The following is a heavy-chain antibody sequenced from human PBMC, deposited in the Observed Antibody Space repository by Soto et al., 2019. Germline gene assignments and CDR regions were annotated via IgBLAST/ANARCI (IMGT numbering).Heavy chain of an antibody. J-gene: IGHJ4*02. CDR3: AIFGGAVGTISDY. CDR1: GYSFAGYW. CDR2: IDPSDSQT. V-gene: IGHV5-10-1*01. D-gene: IGHD3-9*01. Sequence: GESLKISCKGSGYSFAGYWITWVRQKPGKGLEWMGRIDPSDSQTYYSPSFRGHVTISAAKSISTVFLQWSSLKASDTAMYYCAIFGGAVGTISDYWGQGTLVTVSS.